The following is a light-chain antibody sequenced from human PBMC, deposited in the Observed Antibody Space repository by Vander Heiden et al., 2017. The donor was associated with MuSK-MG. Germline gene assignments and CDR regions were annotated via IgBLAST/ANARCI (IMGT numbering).Light chain of an antibody. Sequence: EIVTTQSPATLSVSPGESATLACRASQSGSSDLAWYQPKPGQAPRLLIYGASTRATGIPARFSGSGSGTEFTITISSLQSEDFAVYYWQQYNNWPKTFGQGTKVEIK. CDR3: QQYNNWPKT. V-gene: IGKV3-15*01. CDR2: GAS. CDR1: QSGSSD. J-gene: IGKJ1*01.